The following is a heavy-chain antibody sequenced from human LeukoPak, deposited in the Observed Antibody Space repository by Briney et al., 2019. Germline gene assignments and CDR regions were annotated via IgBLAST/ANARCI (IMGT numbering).Heavy chain of an antibody. CDR2: IYYSGST. Sequence: PSETLSLTCTVSGGSISSYYWSWIRQPPGKGLEWIGYIYYSGSTNYNPSLKSRVTISVDTSKNQFSLKLSSVTAADTAVYYCVVSMVRGVIITHFDYWGQGTLVTVSS. J-gene: IGHJ4*02. CDR1: GGSISSYY. CDR3: VVSMVRGVIITHFDY. D-gene: IGHD3-10*01. V-gene: IGHV4-59*08.